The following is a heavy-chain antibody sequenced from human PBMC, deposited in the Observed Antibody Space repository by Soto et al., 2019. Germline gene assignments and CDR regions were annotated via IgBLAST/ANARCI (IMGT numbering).Heavy chain of an antibody. V-gene: IGHV4-4*07. CDR2: ISTSGTT. J-gene: IGHJ5*02. CDR1: GASISSYF. Sequence: QVQLQESGPGLVEPSETLSLTCTVSGASISSYFWTWIRQPAGKGLDWIGRISTSGTTNYNPSLMIRVTMSVDTSKNHFSLSLSSVSAAYTAVYYCAREAGPDRWFDPWGQGTLVTVSS. D-gene: IGHD6-19*01. CDR3: AREAGPDRWFDP.